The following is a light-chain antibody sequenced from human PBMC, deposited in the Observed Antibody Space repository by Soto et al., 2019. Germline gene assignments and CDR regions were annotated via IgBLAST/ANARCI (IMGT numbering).Light chain of an antibody. V-gene: IGKV1-5*01. Sequence: DIQMTQSPATLSGSVGDRVTITCRASHTISSWLAWYQQKPGKAPKLLIYAASSLESGLPSKFSGSGSGTEFPLTISRLPPDDSATYYCQQYNSHSTFGQGTQVDIK. CDR1: HTISSW. J-gene: IGKJ1*01. CDR2: AAS. CDR3: QQYNSHST.